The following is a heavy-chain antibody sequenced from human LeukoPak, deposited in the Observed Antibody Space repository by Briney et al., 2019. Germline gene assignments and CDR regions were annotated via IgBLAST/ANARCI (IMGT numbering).Heavy chain of an antibody. CDR1: GGSISSYY. CDR3: ASSITMVRGVIIKPGAFDI. V-gene: IGHV4-59*08. D-gene: IGHD3-10*01. Sequence: PSETLSFTCTVSGGSISSYYWSWIRQPPGKGLEWIGYIYYSGSTNYNPSLKSRVTISVDTSKNQFSLKLSSVTAADTAVYYCASSITMVRGVIIKPGAFDIWGQGTMVTVSS. J-gene: IGHJ3*02. CDR2: IYYSGST.